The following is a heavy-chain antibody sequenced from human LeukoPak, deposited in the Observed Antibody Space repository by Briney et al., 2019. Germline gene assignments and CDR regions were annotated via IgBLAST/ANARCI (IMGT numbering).Heavy chain of an antibody. CDR1: GFTFSSYA. CDR2: ISGSGGST. J-gene: IGHJ4*02. D-gene: IGHD3-22*01. V-gene: IGHV3-23*01. Sequence: PGGSLRLSCAASGFTFSSYAMSWVRQAPGKGLEWVSAISGSGGSTYYADSVKGRFTISRDNSKNTLYLQMNSLRAEDTAVYYCAKGRTYYYDSSGYRYYFDYWGQGTLVTVSS. CDR3: AKGRTYYYDSSGYRYYFDY.